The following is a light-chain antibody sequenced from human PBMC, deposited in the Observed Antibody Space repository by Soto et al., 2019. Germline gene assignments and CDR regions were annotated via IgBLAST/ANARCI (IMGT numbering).Light chain of an antibody. J-gene: IGKJ1*01. CDR3: HQYNNLWT. CDR1: QSISTN. Sequence: EIVMTQSPATLSVSPGERATLSCRASQSISTNLAWYHQKPGQAPRLLIYGASTRATGIPARFSGSGSGTEFTLTISSLQSEDFGVYYCHQYNNLWTFSQGTKVDIK. V-gene: IGKV3-15*01. CDR2: GAS.